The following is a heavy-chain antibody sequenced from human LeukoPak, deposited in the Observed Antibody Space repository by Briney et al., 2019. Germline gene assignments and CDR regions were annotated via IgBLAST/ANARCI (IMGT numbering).Heavy chain of an antibody. D-gene: IGHD2-15*01. CDR2: IIPIFGTA. CDR1: GGTFSSYA. CDR3: ARSYCSGGSCLNWFDP. Sequence: GASVKVSCKAPGGTFSSYAISWVRQAPGQGLEWMGGIIPIFGTANYAQKFQGRVTITADESTSTAYMELSSLRSEDTAVYYCARSYCSGGSCLNWFDPWGQGTLVTVSS. J-gene: IGHJ5*02. V-gene: IGHV1-69*13.